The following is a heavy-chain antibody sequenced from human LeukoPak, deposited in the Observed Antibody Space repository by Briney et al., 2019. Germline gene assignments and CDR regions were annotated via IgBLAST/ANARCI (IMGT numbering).Heavy chain of an antibody. CDR1: GGSTSSYY. V-gene: IGHV4-59*01. CDR2: IYYSGST. D-gene: IGHD3-9*01. Sequence: SETLSLTCTVSGGSTSSYYWSWIRQPPGKGLEWIGYIYYSGSTNYNPSLKSRVTISVDTSKNQFSLKLSSVTAADTAVYYCARSGMTYYDILTGYSPYYYYYGMDVWGQGTTVTVSS. J-gene: IGHJ6*02. CDR3: ARSGMTYYDILTGYSPYYYYYGMDV.